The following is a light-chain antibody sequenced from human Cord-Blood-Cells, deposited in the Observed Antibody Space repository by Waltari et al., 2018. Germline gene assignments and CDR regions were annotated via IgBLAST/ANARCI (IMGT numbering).Light chain of an antibody. CDR1: SSDVGGYNY. J-gene: IGLJ2*01. CDR2: DVS. V-gene: IGLV2-11*01. CDR3: CSYAGSYTFVV. Sequence: QSALTQPRSVSGSPGQSVTIPCTGTSSDVGGYNYVSWYQQHPGKAPKLMIYDVSKRPSGVPGRFSGSKSGNTASLTISGLQAEDEADYYCCSYAGSYTFVVFGGGTKLTVL.